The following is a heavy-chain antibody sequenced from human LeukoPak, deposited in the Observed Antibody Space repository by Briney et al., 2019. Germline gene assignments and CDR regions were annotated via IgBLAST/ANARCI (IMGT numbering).Heavy chain of an antibody. D-gene: IGHD6-19*01. CDR3: ARDISSGHSDGFDP. Sequence: PGGSLRLSCAASGFTFSSYWMSWVRQAPGKGLEWVANIKQDGSEKYYVDSVKGRFTISRDNAKNSLYLQMNSLRAEDTAVYYCARDISSGHSDGFDPWGQGPPVTVSS. CDR2: IKQDGSEK. CDR1: GFTFSSYW. V-gene: IGHV3-7*03. J-gene: IGHJ5*02.